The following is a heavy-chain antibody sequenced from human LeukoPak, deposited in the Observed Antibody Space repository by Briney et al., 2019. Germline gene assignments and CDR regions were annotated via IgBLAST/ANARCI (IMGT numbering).Heavy chain of an antibody. CDR2: IGQDGGVE. V-gene: IGHV3-7*01. Sequence: GGPQTLSCTPSGFRFNKYYVTWARRSPGRGLEWLGKIGQDGGVENYAGFVKGRFTLSRDNAQNSVFLQMDSLRAEDTAFYYCGSQCAGGICPEYWGRGTLVSVSS. CDR3: GSQCAGGICPEY. J-gene: IGHJ4*02. D-gene: IGHD2-8*02. CDR1: GFRFNKYY.